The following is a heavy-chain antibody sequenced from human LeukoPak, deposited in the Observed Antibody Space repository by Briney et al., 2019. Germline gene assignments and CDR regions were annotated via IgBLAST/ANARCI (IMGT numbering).Heavy chain of an antibody. V-gene: IGHV3-23*01. CDR1: GFTFSSYA. CDR2: ISGSGGST. CDR3: AKDSLNDYYDSGTYYYSYYFDY. J-gene: IGHJ4*02. D-gene: IGHD3-22*01. Sequence: GGSLRLSCAASGFTFSSYAMGWVRQAPGKGLEWVSAISGSGGSTYSADSVKGRFTISRDKSKNTLYLQMNSLRAEDTAVYYCAKDSLNDYYDSGTYYYSYYFDYWGQGTLVTVSS.